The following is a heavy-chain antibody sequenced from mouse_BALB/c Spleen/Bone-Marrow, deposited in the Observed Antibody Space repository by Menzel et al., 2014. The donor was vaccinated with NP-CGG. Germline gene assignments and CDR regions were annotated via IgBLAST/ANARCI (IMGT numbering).Heavy chain of an antibody. CDR2: ISTYYGYT. Sequence: QVQLQQSGAELVRPGVSVKISCKGSGYTFTNNAIHWVKQSRATSLEWIGIISTYYGYTTYNQKFKGKATMTVDKSSRTAYLKLARLTSEDSAIYYCARGYSNNYAMDYWGQGTSVTVSS. J-gene: IGHJ4*01. CDR3: ARGYSNNYAMDY. CDR1: GYTFTNNA. D-gene: IGHD2-5*01. V-gene: IGHV1S137*01.